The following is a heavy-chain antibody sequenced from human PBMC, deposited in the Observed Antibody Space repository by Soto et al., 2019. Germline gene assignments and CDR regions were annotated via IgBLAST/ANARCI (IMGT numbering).Heavy chain of an antibody. D-gene: IGHD5-12*01. V-gene: IGHV4-34*01. CDR3: ASGRGYTWTF. J-gene: IGHJ4*02. CDR2: INHSGGRT. CDR1: GDSFRVYF. Sequence: QVHLQQWGAGLLKPSETLSPTWAVPGDSFRVYFYSWIRQPPGKGLEWIGEINHSGGRTIYNPSLSSRVTISVDTSKDQFSLRLTSVTAADTAVYYCASGRGYTWTFGGQGTLVTVSS.